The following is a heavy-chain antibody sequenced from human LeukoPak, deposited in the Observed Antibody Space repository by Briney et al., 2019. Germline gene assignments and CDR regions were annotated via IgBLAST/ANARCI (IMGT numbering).Heavy chain of an antibody. CDR1: GFTFSSYS. CDR3: ARDPPWSGYDS. Sequence: GGSLRLSCAASGFTFSSYSMNWVRQAPGKGLEWASSISSSSSYIYYADSVKGRFTISRDNAKNSLYLQMNSLRAEDTAVYYCARDPPWSGYDSWGQGTLVTVSS. J-gene: IGHJ5*02. D-gene: IGHD5-12*01. V-gene: IGHV3-21*01. CDR2: ISSSSSYI.